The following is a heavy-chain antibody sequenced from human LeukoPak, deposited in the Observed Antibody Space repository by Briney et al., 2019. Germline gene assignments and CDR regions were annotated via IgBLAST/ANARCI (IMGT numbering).Heavy chain of an antibody. CDR3: ARESPGYSSGWYGGHLDY. Sequence: GGSLRLSCAASGFTVSSNYMSWVRQAPGKGLEWVSDIYSGGSTYYADSVKGRFTISRDNSKNTLYLQMNRLRAEDTAVYYCARESPGYSSGWYGGHLDYWGQGTLVTVSS. J-gene: IGHJ4*02. V-gene: IGHV3-53*01. CDR2: IYSGGST. CDR1: GFTVSSNY. D-gene: IGHD6-19*01.